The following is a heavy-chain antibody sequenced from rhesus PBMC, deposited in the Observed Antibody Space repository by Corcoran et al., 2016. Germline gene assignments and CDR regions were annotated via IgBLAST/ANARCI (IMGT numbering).Heavy chain of an antibody. CDR1: GGSISSSY. CDR3: ASLNTVTRDWYFDL. J-gene: IGHJ2*01. Sequence: QLQLQESGPGLVKPSETLSVTCAVSGGSISSSYWSWIRQAPGKGREWIGYIYGSGSSTNYNPSLKSRVTLSVDTSKNQLSLKLSSVTAADTAVYYCASLNTVTRDWYFDLWGPGTPITISS. V-gene: IGHV4-169*02. D-gene: IGHD4-23*01. CDR2: IYGSGSST.